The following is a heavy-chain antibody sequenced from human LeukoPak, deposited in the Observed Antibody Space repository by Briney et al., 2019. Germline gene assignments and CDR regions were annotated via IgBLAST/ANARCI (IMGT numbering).Heavy chain of an antibody. D-gene: IGHD3-22*01. J-gene: IGHJ4*02. Sequence: ASVKVSCKASGYTFSGFYIHWVRQAPGQGLEWMGWINPNTGDTNYAQKFQGRVTMTRDTSISTAYMELTRLRSDDTAVYYCARGYYDSSAYYSADYWGQGTLVTVSS. V-gene: IGHV1-2*02. CDR3: ARGYYDSSAYYSADY. CDR1: GYTFSGFY. CDR2: INPNTGDT.